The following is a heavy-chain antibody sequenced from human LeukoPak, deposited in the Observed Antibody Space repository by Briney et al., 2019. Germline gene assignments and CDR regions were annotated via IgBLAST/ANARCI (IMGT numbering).Heavy chain of an antibody. D-gene: IGHD1-26*01. J-gene: IGHJ3*02. Sequence: VASVKVSCKVSGYTLTELSMHWVRQAPGKGLEWMGGFDPEDGETIYAQKFQGRVTMTEDTSTDTAYMELSSLRSEDTAVYYCATDRPHPQGELGVIAAFDIWGQGTMVTVSS. CDR3: ATDRPHPQGELGVIAAFDI. CDR1: GYTLTELS. CDR2: FDPEDGET. V-gene: IGHV1-24*01.